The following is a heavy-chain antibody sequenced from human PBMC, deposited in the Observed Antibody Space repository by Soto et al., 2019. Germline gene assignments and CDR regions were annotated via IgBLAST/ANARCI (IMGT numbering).Heavy chain of an antibody. Sequence: PGGSLRLSCAASGFTFSDHYMDWVRQAPGKGLEWVGRSRDKVHSHTTEYAASVKGRFTISRGDSENSLYLQMNSLTTEDTAVYYCARGVVSTGYFDYWGQGTLVTVSS. D-gene: IGHD5-12*01. CDR3: ARGVVSTGYFDY. CDR1: GFTFSDHY. J-gene: IGHJ4*02. CDR2: SRDKVHSHTT. V-gene: IGHV3-72*01.